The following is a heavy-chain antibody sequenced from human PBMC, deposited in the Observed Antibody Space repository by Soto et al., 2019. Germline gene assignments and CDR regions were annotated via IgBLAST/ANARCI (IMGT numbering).Heavy chain of an antibody. CDR3: ARDWFGIDY. Sequence: QVQLVQSGAEVKKPGASVKVSCKASGYTFTSYGISWVRQAPGQGLEWMGWINPYNGNTNYAQKLPGRVTMTTDTSPNTAYMELRSLRSADTAVYYCARDWFGIDYWGQGTLVTVSS. CDR2: INPYNGNT. J-gene: IGHJ4*02. D-gene: IGHD3-16*01. CDR1: GYTFTSYG. V-gene: IGHV1-18*01.